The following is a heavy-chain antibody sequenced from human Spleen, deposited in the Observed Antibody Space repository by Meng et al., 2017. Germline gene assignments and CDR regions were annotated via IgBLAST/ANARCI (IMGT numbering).Heavy chain of an antibody. Sequence: QVQLVQSGAEVKKPGASVKVSCKPSGYNFPDYYIHWVRRAPGQGLEWMGRINPNSGGTNFAQKFQGRVTMTRDTSISTAYMELSGLRSDDTAVYYCARDEDISAAGKLFGNYWGQGTLVTVSS. D-gene: IGHD6-25*01. CDR3: ARDEDISAAGKLFGNY. J-gene: IGHJ4*02. CDR2: INPNSGGT. V-gene: IGHV1-2*06. CDR1: GYNFPDYY.